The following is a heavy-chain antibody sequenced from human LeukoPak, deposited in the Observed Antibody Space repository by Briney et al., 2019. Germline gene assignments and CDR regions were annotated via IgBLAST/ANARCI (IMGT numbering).Heavy chain of an antibody. D-gene: IGHD5-12*01. CDR2: ISSSTSYI. CDR1: GFTVSSNY. CDR3: ARGLGGYDQFFDY. Sequence: GGSLRLSCAASGFTVSSNYMSWVRQAPGKGLEWVSCISSSTSYIYYADSVKGRFTISRDNAKNSLYLQMNSLRAEDTAVYYCARGLGGYDQFFDYWGQGTVVTVSS. V-gene: IGHV3-21*01. J-gene: IGHJ4*02.